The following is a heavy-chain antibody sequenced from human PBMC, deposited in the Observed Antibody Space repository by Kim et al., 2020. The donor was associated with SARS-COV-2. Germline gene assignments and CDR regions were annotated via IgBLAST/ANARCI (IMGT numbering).Heavy chain of an antibody. CDR1: GYTFTSYY. Sequence: ASVKVSCKASGYTFTSYYMHWVRQAPGQGLEWMGIINPSGGSTSYAQKFQGRVTMTRDTSTSTVYMELSSLRSEDTAVYYCARANGLRTTTIGVGYWGQGTLVTVSS. CDR3: ARANGLRTTTIGVGY. V-gene: IGHV1-46*01. J-gene: IGHJ4*02. D-gene: IGHD2-8*01. CDR2: INPSGGST.